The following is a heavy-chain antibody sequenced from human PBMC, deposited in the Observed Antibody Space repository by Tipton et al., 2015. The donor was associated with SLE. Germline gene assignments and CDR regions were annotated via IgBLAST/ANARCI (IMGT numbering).Heavy chain of an antibody. D-gene: IGHD6-13*01. J-gene: IGHJ4*02. CDR3: ARGWGSWPYYFDY. CDR2: IYYGGST. V-gene: IGHV4-59*01. Sequence: TLSLTCTVSAGSISSYYWSWIRQPPGKGLECIGDIYYGGSTDYNPSLKSRVTISVDTSKNQFSLKLSSVTAADTAVYYCARGWGSWPYYFDYWGQGTLVTVSS. CDR1: AGSISSYY.